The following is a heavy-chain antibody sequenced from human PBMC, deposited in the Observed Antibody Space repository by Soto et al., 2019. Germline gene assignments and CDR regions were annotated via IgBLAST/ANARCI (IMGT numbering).Heavy chain of an antibody. CDR2: ISSGGSNI. D-gene: IGHD1-26*01. V-gene: IGHV3-21*01. Sequence: EVQVVESGGGLVQPGGSLRLSCSFTFSVYSMNWVRQAPGKGLEWVASISSGGSNIKYADSVKGRFTISRDNAKNSVSLQMNSLRVDDTAVYFCTRDQGGSYDSWFDPWGQGTLVTVSS. J-gene: IGHJ5*02. CDR1: FTFSVYS. CDR3: TRDQGGSYDSWFDP.